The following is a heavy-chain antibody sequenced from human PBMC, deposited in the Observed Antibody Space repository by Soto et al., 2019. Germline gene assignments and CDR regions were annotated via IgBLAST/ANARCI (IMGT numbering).Heavy chain of an antibody. CDR1: GDSVSSNSAA. CDR2: TYYRSKWYN. J-gene: IGHJ5*02. Sequence: KQSQTLSLTCAISGDSVSSNSAAWNWIRQSPSRGLEWLGRTYYRSKWYNDYAVSVKSRITINPDTSKNQFSLQLNSVTPEDTAVYYCARGGDMNCSGGSCQGWFDPWGQGTLVTVSS. D-gene: IGHD2-15*01. V-gene: IGHV6-1*01. CDR3: ARGGDMNCSGGSCQGWFDP.